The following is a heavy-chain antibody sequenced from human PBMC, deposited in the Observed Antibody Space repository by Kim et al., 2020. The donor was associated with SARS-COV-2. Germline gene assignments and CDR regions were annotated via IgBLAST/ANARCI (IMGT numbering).Heavy chain of an antibody. CDR1: GFTFSSYG. J-gene: IGHJ6*02. V-gene: IGHV3-33*01. CDR2: IWYDGSNK. CDR3: ARMRPRYYYYGMDV. Sequence: GGSLRLSCAASGFTFSSYGMHWVRQAPGKGLEWVAVIWYDGSNKYYADSVKGRFTISRDNSKNTLYLQMNSLRAEDTAVYYCARMRPRYYYYGMDVWGQGTTVTVSS.